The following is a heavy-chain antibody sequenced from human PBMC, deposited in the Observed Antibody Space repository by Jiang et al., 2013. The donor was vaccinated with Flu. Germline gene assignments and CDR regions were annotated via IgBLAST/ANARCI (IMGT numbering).Heavy chain of an antibody. CDR1: GFTVSSNF. CDR2: IYTGGTT. Sequence: VQLLESGGGLIQPGGSLRLSCAASGFTVSSNFMIWVRQAPGKGLEWVSVIYTGGTTYYADSVKGRFTISRDNSKNALCLQMNSLRAEDTAVYYCARGVGYSSSWRFDYWGQGTLVTVSS. CDR3: ARGVGYSSSWRFDY. D-gene: IGHD6-13*01. J-gene: IGHJ4*02. V-gene: IGHV3-53*01.